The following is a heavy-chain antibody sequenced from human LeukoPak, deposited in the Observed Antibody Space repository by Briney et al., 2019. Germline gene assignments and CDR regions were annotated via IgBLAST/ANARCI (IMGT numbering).Heavy chain of an antibody. J-gene: IGHJ4*02. V-gene: IGHV4-38-2*02. D-gene: IGHD3-3*01. Sequence: PSETLSLTCTVSGYSISSGYYWGWIRQPPGKGLEWIGSIYHSGSTYYNPSLKSRVTISVDTSKNQFSLKLSSVTAADTAVHYCARSGYGSITIFGVVIIAYFDYWGQGTLVTVSS. CDR3: ARSGYGSITIFGVVIIAYFDY. CDR2: IYHSGST. CDR1: GYSISSGYY.